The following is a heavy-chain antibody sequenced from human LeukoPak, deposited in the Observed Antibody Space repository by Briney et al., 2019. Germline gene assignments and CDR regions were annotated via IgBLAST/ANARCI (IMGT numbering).Heavy chain of an antibody. J-gene: IGHJ4*02. CDR2: IKQDGSEK. D-gene: IGHD5-18*01. Sequence: GGSLRLSCAASGFTFSSYWMSWVRQAPGKGLDWVANIKQDGSEKYYVDSVKGRFTISRDNAKNSLYLQMNSLRAEDTAVYYCASDGYSYGPTSFDYWGQGTLVTVSS. CDR1: GFTFSSYW. CDR3: ASDGYSYGPTSFDY. V-gene: IGHV3-7*01.